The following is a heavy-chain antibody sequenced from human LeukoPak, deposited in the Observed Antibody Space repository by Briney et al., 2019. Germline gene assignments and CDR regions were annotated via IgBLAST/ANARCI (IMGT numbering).Heavy chain of an antibody. CDR1: GFTFSSYT. CDR3: AKDSGAAAAGTFDY. D-gene: IGHD6-13*01. CDR2: ISGSSRYI. Sequence: GGSLRLSCAASGFTFSSYTMNWVRQAPGKGLEWVSSISGSSRYIYYADSVKGRFTFSRDNAKNSLYPQMNSLRAEDTALYYCAKDSGAAAAGTFDYWGQGTLVTVSS. J-gene: IGHJ4*02. V-gene: IGHV3-21*04.